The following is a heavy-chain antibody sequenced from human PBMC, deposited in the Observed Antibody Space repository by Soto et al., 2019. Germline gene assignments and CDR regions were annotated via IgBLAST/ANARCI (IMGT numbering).Heavy chain of an antibody. Sequence: SVKVSCKASGGTFSSYAISWVRQAPGQGLEWMGGIIPIFGTANYAQKFQGRVTITADKSTSTAYMELSSLRSEDTAVYYCARGVLRFFRYYYYGMDVWGEGTTVTVAS. V-gene: IGHV1-69*06. CDR2: IIPIFGTA. D-gene: IGHD3-3*01. CDR1: GGTFSSYA. CDR3: ARGVLRFFRYYYYGMDV. J-gene: IGHJ6*04.